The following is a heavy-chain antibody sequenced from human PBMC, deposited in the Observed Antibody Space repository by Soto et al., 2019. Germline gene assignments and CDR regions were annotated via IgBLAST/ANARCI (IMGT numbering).Heavy chain of an antibody. J-gene: IGHJ3*02. Sequence: EVQLVESGGGLVQPGGSLRLSCAASGFTFSSYSMNWVRQAPGKGLEWVSYISSSSSTIYYADSVKGRFTISRDNAKNSLYLQMNSLRAEDTAVYYCASNYRDAFDIWGQGTMVTVSS. V-gene: IGHV3-48*01. CDR1: GFTFSSYS. D-gene: IGHD3-16*02. CDR2: ISSSSSTI. CDR3: ASNYRDAFDI.